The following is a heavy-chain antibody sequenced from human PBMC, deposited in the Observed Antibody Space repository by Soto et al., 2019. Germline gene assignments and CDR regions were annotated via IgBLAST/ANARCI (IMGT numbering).Heavy chain of an antibody. CDR2: INHSGST. Sequence: PSETLSLTCAVYGGSFSGYYWSWIRQPPGKGLEWIGEINHSGSTNYSPSLKSRVTISVDTSKNQFSLKLSSVTAADTAVYYCARGQRYDFWSGYYGTFDYWGQGTLVTVSS. D-gene: IGHD3-3*01. J-gene: IGHJ4*02. V-gene: IGHV4-34*01. CDR1: GGSFSGYY. CDR3: ARGQRYDFWSGYYGTFDY.